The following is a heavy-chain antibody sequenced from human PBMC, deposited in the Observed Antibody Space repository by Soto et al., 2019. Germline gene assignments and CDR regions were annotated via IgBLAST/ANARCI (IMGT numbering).Heavy chain of an antibody. D-gene: IGHD4-17*01. CDR3: AIGGYGDYDY. Sequence: SETLSLTCTVSGGSISSYYWSWIRQPPGKGLEWIGYIYYSGSTNYNPSLKSRVTISVDTSKNQFSLKLSSVTAADTAVYYCAIGGYGDYDYWGQGTLVTVSS. CDR2: IYYSGST. J-gene: IGHJ4*02. CDR1: GGSISSYY. V-gene: IGHV4-59*01.